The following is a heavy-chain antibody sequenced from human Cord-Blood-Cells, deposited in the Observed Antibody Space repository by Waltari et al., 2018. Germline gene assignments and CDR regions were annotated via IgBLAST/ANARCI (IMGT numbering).Heavy chain of an antibody. CDR1: GYTLTDLS. CDR3: ATFGRDTAMDAFDI. J-gene: IGHJ3*02. CDR2: FDPEDGET. D-gene: IGHD5-18*01. Sequence: QVQLVQSGAEVKKPGASVKVSCKVSGYTLTDLSMHWVRQAPGKGLEWMGGFDPEDGETIYAQKFRGRVTMTEDTSTDTAYMELSSLRSEDTAVYYCATFGRDTAMDAFDIWGQGTMVTVSS. V-gene: IGHV1-24*01.